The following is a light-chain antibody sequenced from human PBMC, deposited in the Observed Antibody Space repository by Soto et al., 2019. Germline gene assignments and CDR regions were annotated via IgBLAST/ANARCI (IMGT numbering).Light chain of an antibody. CDR1: QNVLSNY. CDR2: GTS. V-gene: IGKV3-20*01. CDR3: QQYSSSRQT. J-gene: IGKJ1*01. Sequence: TVLTQSPGTLSLSPGEGATRSCWVSQNVLSNYLAWYQQKPGQAPRLLIYGTSVRATGIPDRFSGSGSGTDFTLTISRLEPEDSAVYYCQQYSSSRQTFGQGTKVDI.